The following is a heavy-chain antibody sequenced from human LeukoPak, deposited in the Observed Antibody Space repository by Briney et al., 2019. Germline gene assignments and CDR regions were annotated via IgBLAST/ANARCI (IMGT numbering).Heavy chain of an antibody. CDR2: ISSSSSYI. CDR1: GFTFSSYS. J-gene: IGHJ4*02. Sequence: GGSLRLSCAASGFTFSSYSMNWVRQAPGKGLEWVSSISSSSSYIYYADSVKGRFTISRDNAKNSLYLQMNSLRAEGTAVYYCARDWGLVGRGSSPLGYWGQGTLVTVSS. D-gene: IGHD1-26*01. V-gene: IGHV3-21*01. CDR3: ARDWGLVGRGSSPLGY.